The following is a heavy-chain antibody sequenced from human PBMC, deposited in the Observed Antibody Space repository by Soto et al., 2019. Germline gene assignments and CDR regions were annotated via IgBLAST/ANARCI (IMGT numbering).Heavy chain of an antibody. D-gene: IGHD3-22*01. V-gene: IGHV3-23*01. CDR3: AKSGSSSGYVRHPFDY. J-gene: IGHJ4*02. Sequence: EVQLLESGGGLVQPGGSLRLSCAASGFTFSSYAMSWVRQAPGKGLEWVSAFIGSGGNTYYTDSVKGRFTISRDNSKNTLYLQMNGLRAEDTAVYYCAKSGSSSGYVRHPFDYWGQGTLVTVSS. CDR2: FIGSGGNT. CDR1: GFTFSSYA.